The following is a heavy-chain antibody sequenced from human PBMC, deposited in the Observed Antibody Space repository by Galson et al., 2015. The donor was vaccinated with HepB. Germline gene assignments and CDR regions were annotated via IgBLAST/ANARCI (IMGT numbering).Heavy chain of an antibody. V-gene: IGHV5-10-1*01. D-gene: IGHD3-10*01. CDR3: AATSRRITMVRGVRPGPQSPFDY. CDR2: IDPSDSYT. Sequence: SGAEVKKPGESLRISCKGSGYSFTSYWISWVRQMPGKGLEWMGRIDPSDSYTNYSPSFQGHVTISADKSISTAYLQWSSLKAPDTAMYYCAATSRRITMVRGVRPGPQSPFDYWGQG. CDR1: GYSFTSYW. J-gene: IGHJ4*02.